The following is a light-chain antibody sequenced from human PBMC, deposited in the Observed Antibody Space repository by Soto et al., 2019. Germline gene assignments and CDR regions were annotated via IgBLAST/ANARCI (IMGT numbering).Light chain of an antibody. V-gene: IGKV3-11*01. CDR1: QSVGTY. Sequence: EVVLTQSPATLSLSPGERATLSCRASQSVGTYLAWYQQRPGQAPRLLIYDASSRASGIPARFSGSGSGTDFILTISSLEPEDFAVYFCQQRSNWPPSLTFGGGTKVDIK. CDR3: QQRSNWPPSLT. CDR2: DAS. J-gene: IGKJ4*01.